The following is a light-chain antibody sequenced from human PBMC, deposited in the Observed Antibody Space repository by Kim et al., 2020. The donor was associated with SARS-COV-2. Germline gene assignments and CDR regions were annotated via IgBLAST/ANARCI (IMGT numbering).Light chain of an antibody. CDR3: QQYSNSIG. V-gene: IGKV3-20*01. Sequence: SLPPGEQATPSCRASLGISTHYIAWYQHKPGQAPRLLIYGASRRATGIADRFVGSGSGTDYTLTITRLEPEDFAVYYCQQYSNSIGFGGGTKVEI. CDR2: GAS. J-gene: IGKJ4*01. CDR1: LGISTHY.